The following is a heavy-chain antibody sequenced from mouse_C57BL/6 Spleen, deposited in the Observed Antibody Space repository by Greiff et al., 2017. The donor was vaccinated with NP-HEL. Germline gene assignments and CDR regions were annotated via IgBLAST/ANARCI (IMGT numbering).Heavy chain of an antibody. Sequence: QVQLQQPGAELVKPGASVKLSCKASGYTFTSYWMHWVKQRPGQGLEWIGMIHPNSGSTNYNEKFKSKATLTVDKSSSTAYMQLSSLTSEDSAVYYSAKEGGDSSGYYAMDYRGQGTSVTVSS. D-gene: IGHD3-2*02. J-gene: IGHJ4*01. CDR3: AKEGGDSSGYYAMDY. V-gene: IGHV1-64*01. CDR2: IHPNSGST. CDR1: GYTFTSYW.